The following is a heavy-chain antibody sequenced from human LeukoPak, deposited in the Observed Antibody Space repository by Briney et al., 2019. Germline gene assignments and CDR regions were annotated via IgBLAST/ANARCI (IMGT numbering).Heavy chain of an antibody. D-gene: IGHD1-26*01. CDR1: GFTFSSYV. Sequence: GGSLRLSCAASGFTFSSYVMSWVRQAPGKGLEWVSTISANGGSRYYADSVKGRFTISRDNSKNTLYLQMNSLRVEDTAVYYCARLSGSYLEYWGQGTLVTVSS. V-gene: IGHV3-23*01. CDR3: ARLSGSYLEY. CDR2: ISANGGSR. J-gene: IGHJ4*02.